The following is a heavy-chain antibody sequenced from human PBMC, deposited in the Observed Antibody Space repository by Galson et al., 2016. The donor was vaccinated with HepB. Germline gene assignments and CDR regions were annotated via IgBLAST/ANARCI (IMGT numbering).Heavy chain of an antibody. CDR2: IWSDGTTK. V-gene: IGHV3-33*01. CDR3: ARWGYYYDSSGYYTGLNYYYYGMDV. Sequence: SLRLSCAASGFAFSNYGMHWVRQAPGKGLEWVSVIWSDGTTKHYADSVKGRFTISRDNSKNTLYLQMNSLRAEDTAVYYCARWGYYYDSSGYYTGLNYYYYGMDVWGQGTTVTVSS. CDR1: GFAFSNYG. D-gene: IGHD3-22*01. J-gene: IGHJ6*02.